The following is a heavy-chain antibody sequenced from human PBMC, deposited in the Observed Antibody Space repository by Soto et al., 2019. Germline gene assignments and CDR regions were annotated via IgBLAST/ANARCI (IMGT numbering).Heavy chain of an antibody. D-gene: IGHD3-9*01. CDR3: ARGRPYYDILTGFMGRRNWFDP. V-gene: IGHV4-34*01. J-gene: IGHJ5*02. CDR1: GGSFSGYY. Sequence: SETLSLTCAVYGGSFSGYYWSWIRQPPGKGLEWIGEINHSGSTNYNPSIKSRVTISVDTSKNQFSLNLSSVTAADTAVYYCARGRPYYDILTGFMGRRNWFDPWGQGTLVTVSS. CDR2: INHSGST.